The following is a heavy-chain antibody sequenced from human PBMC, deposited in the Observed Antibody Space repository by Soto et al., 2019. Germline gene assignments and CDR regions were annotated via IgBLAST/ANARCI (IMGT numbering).Heavy chain of an antibody. V-gene: IGHV3-53*01. Sequence: EVPLVESGGGLIQPGGSLRLSCAASGFTVSSKYMTWVRQAPGKGLEWVSIIYARGDTYYAESVKGRFTISRDNSKNTLYLQMNSLRAEDTAVYYCAREFDSTGYILRYWGQGTLVTVSS. D-gene: IGHD3-22*01. CDR1: GFTVSSKY. CDR3: AREFDSTGYILRY. CDR2: IYARGDT. J-gene: IGHJ4*02.